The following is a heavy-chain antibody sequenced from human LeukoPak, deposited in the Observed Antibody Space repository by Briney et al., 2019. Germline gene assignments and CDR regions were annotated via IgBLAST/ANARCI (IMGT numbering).Heavy chain of an antibody. V-gene: IGHV1-2*02. Sequence: GASVKVSCKTSGHSFTDYYMHWVRQAPGQGLEWMGWINPKSGGTSSAQKFQGRVTMTRDTSITTVYMEVSWLTSDDTAIYYCARADRLDGGPYLIGPWGQGTLVAVSS. D-gene: IGHD2-21*01. J-gene: IGHJ5*02. CDR3: ARADRLDGGPYLIGP. CDR1: GHSFTDYY. CDR2: INPKSGGT.